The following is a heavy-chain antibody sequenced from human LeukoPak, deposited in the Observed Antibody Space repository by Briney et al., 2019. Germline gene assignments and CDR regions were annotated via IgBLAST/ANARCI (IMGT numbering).Heavy chain of an antibody. J-gene: IGHJ4*02. CDR1: GFSFSSNT. D-gene: IGHD2/OR15-2a*01. CDR3: ARDEDTSALSEY. Sequence: PGGSLRLSCAGSGFSFSSNTMSWVRQAPGRGLEWVSAISNNGGRTDYADSVKGRFTISRDNSKSTLYLHMDSLRAEDTAVYYCARDEDTSALSEYWGQGTLVTVS. V-gene: IGHV3-23*01. CDR2: ISNNGGRT.